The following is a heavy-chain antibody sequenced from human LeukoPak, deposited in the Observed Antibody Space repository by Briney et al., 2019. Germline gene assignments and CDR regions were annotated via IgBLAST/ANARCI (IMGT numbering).Heavy chain of an antibody. J-gene: IGHJ3*02. CDR3: ARPGTSNGWYKDAFDI. V-gene: IGHV3-48*01. CDR1: GFTFSSYS. CDR2: ISSSSSTI. Sequence: GGSLRLSCAASGFTFSSYSMNWVRQAPGKGLEWVSYISSSSSTIYYADSVKGRFTISRDNAKNSLYLQMNSLRAEDTAVYYCARPGTSNGWYKDAFDIWGQGTMVTVSS. D-gene: IGHD6-19*01.